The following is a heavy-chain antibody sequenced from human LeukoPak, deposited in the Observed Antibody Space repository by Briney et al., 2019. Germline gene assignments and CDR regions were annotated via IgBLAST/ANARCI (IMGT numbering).Heavy chain of an antibody. CDR2: ISSSSSYI. D-gene: IGHD2-15*01. Sequence: GGSLRLSCAASGFTFSSYSMNWVRQAPGKGLEWVSSISSSSSYIYYADSVKGRFTISRDNAKNSLYLQMNGLRAEDTAVYYCARDVKAATDYWGQGTLVTVSS. V-gene: IGHV3-21*01. CDR1: GFTFSSYS. J-gene: IGHJ4*02. CDR3: ARDVKAATDY.